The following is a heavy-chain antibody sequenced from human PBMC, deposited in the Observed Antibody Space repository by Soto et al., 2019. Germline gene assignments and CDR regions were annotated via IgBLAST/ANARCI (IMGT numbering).Heavy chain of an antibody. J-gene: IGHJ4*02. Sequence: SETLSLTCTVSGASITFGGYSWSWIRQTPGKGLEWIGYINHLETTFYNPSFESRLTLSIDRAKNQFSLKLHSMSAADRAVYFCARGGGSDSFDYWGQGILVTVS. D-gene: IGHD1-26*01. CDR2: INHLETT. V-gene: IGHV4-30-2*01. CDR3: ARGGGSDSFDY. CDR1: GASITFGGYS.